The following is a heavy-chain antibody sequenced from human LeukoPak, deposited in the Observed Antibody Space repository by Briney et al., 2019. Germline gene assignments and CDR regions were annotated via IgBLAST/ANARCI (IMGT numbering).Heavy chain of an antibody. CDR1: GFTFRSYG. CDR2: ISYDGSNK. CDR3: ARDRIAAAGTGGWFDP. D-gene: IGHD6-13*01. V-gene: IGHV3-30*03. Sequence: PGGSLRLSCAASGFTFRSYGMHWVRQAPGKGLEWVAVISYDGSNKYYADSVKGRFTISRDNSKNTLYLQMNSLRAEDTAVYYCARDRIAAAGTGGWFDPWGQGTLVTVSS. J-gene: IGHJ5*02.